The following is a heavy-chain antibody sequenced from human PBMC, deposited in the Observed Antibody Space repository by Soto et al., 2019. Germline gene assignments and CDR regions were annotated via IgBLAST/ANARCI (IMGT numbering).Heavy chain of an antibody. V-gene: IGHV3-33*01. CDR3: ASERGSSYFDY. Sequence: QVQLVESGGGVVQPGRSLRLSCAVSGFPLSDYGMHWVRQAPGKGLEWVAVIWYDESNKYYADSVKGRFTISRDNSKNTVYLLMSSRRVEDTAVYYCASERGSSYFDYWGQGTLVTVSS. CDR1: GFPLSDYG. J-gene: IGHJ4*02. CDR2: IWYDESNK. D-gene: IGHD1-26*01.